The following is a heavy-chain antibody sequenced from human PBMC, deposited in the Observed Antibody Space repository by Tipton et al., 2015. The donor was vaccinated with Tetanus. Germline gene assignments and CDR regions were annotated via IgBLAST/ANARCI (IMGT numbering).Heavy chain of an antibody. Sequence: TLSLTCDVSGGPVSSSNWWSWVRQAPGKGLEWIGEIYYSGTTNYNPSLKSRVTISTDKSKNQVSLRLNSVTAADTAVYFCARNPDYYYGMDVWGQGTTVTVSS. CDR2: IYYSGTT. CDR3: ARNPDYYYGMDV. CDR1: GGPVSSSNW. J-gene: IGHJ6*02. V-gene: IGHV4-4*01.